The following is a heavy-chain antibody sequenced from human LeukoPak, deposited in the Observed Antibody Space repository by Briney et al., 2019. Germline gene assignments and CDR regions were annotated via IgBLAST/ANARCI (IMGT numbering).Heavy chain of an antibody. CDR3: AKDPSTVTTGVFDI. CDR2: ISYDGTNK. CDR1: GFTFSSYG. V-gene: IGHV3-30*18. D-gene: IGHD4-17*01. J-gene: IGHJ3*02. Sequence: PGGSLRLSCAASGFTFSSYGIHWVRQAPGKGLEWVAVISYDGTNKYYADSVKGRFIMSRDNSKNTLYLQMNSLRAEDTAVYYCAKDPSTVTTGVFDIWGQGTMVSVSS.